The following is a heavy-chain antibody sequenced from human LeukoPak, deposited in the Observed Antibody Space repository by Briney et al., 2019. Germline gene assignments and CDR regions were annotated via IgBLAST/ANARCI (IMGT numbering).Heavy chain of an antibody. CDR1: GFTFTSYA. V-gene: IGHV3-23*01. Sequence: GGSLRLSCVASGFTFTSYAMTWVRQAPGKGLEWVSTISGSGDSTYYADSVKGRFTISRDNSKNTLYLQMNSLRAEDTAVYYCARVGPDIWGQGTMVTVSS. J-gene: IGHJ3*02. CDR2: ISGSGDST. D-gene: IGHD3-16*01. CDR3: ARVGPDI.